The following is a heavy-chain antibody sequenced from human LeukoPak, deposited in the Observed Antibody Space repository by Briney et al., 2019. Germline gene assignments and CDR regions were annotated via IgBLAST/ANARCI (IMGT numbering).Heavy chain of an antibody. D-gene: IGHD3-22*01. CDR3: ARKAMIDRGYYGMDV. CDR2: IYHSGST. Sequence: SETLSLTCTVSGGSISSGGYYWSWIRQPPGKGLEWIGYIYHSGSTYYNPSLKSRVTISVDRSKNQFSLKLSSVTAADTAVYYCARKAMIDRGYYGMDVWGQGTTVTVSS. CDR1: GGSISSGGYY. V-gene: IGHV4-30-2*01. J-gene: IGHJ6*02.